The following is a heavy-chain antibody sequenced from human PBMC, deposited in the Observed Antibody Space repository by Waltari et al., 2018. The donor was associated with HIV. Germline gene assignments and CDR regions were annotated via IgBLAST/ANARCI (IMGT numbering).Heavy chain of an antibody. D-gene: IGHD6-6*01. Sequence: EVQLVESGGGPVKPGESLRLSCVTSGFIFNSYSMHWVRQASGEGPDGGSTMSSSRNFKHYADSVKGRFTISRDNSENSLDLQMNGLRAEDTAIYYCARDSRGSTWSLNWFDPWARERWSPSPQ. CDR1: GFIFNSYS. CDR3: ARDSRGSTWSLNWFDP. J-gene: IGHJ5*02. CDR2: MSSSRNFK. V-gene: IGHV3-21*02.